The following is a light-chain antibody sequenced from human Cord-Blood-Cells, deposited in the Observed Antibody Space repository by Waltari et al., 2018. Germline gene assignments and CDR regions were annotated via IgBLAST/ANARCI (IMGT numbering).Light chain of an antibody. CDR2: DVS. CDR3: CSYAGSYTWV. Sequence: SALPQPRSVSGPPGQPVTISCTGTSSDVGGYNYVSWYQQHPGKAPKLMIYDVSKRPSGVPDRFSGSKSGNTASLTISGLQAEDEADYYCCSYAGSYTWVFGGGTKLTVL. J-gene: IGLJ3*02. V-gene: IGLV2-11*01. CDR1: SSDVGGYNY.